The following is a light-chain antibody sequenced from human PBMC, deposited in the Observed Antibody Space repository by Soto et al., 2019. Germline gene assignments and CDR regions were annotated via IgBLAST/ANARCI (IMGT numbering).Light chain of an antibody. Sequence: QSALTQPASVSGSPGQSITISCTGTSNDVGVYNHVSWYQRHPGKAPKLMIYEVSNRPSGVSNRFSGSKSGNTASLTISGLQAEDEADYYCSSYTTSSTWVFGGGTKLTVL. V-gene: IGLV2-14*01. CDR1: SNDVGVYNH. CDR3: SSYTTSSTWV. CDR2: EVS. J-gene: IGLJ3*02.